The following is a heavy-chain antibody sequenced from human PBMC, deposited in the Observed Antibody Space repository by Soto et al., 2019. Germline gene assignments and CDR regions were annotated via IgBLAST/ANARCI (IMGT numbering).Heavy chain of an antibody. V-gene: IGHV3-23*01. CDR1: GFTFSSYA. D-gene: IGHD2-15*01. J-gene: IGHJ4*02. Sequence: LRLSCAGSGFTFSSYAMSWVRQAPGKGLEWVSGMSGSGGITYYADSVKGRFTISRDNSKNMLYLQMNSLKVEDTGVYYCVKRLEYCSGGARQYWGQETLVTVSS. CDR2: MSGSGGIT. CDR3: VKRLEYCSGGARQY.